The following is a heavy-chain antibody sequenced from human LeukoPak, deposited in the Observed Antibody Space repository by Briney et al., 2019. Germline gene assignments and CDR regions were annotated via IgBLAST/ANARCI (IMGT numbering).Heavy chain of an antibody. CDR2: IIPIFGTA. Sequence: ASVKVSCKASGGTFSSYATSWVRQAPGQGLEWMGGIIPIFGTANYAQKFQGRVTITADESTSTAYMELSSLRSEDTAVYYCARTFYCGGDCYGEYYFDYWGQGTLVTVSS. CDR3: ARTFYCGGDCYGEYYFDY. V-gene: IGHV1-69*13. CDR1: GGTFSSYA. D-gene: IGHD2-21*02. J-gene: IGHJ4*02.